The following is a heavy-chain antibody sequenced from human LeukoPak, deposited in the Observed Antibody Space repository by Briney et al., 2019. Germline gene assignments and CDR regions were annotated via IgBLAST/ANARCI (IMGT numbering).Heavy chain of an antibody. J-gene: IGHJ4*02. CDR2: IRYDGSNK. CDR3: ARGSVFQWLGDY. CDR1: GFTFSSYG. Sequence: GGSLRLSCAASGFTFSSYGMHWVRQAPGKGLEWVAFIRYDGSNKYYADSVKGRFTISRDNSKNTLYLQMNSLRAEDTAVYYCARGSVFQWLGDYWGQGTLVTVSS. V-gene: IGHV3-30*02. D-gene: IGHD6-19*01.